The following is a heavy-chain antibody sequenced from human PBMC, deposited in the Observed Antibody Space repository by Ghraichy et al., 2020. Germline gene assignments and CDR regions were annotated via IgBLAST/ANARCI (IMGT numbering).Heavy chain of an antibody. Sequence: TLSLTCTFSGFSLSTSGMCVSWIRQPPGKALEWLARIDWDDDKYYSTSLKTRLTISKDTSKNQVVLTMTNMDPVDTATYYCARIRDYSGYDFRTDYWGQGTLVTVSS. D-gene: IGHD5-12*01. J-gene: IGHJ4*02. CDR3: ARIRDYSGYDFRTDY. V-gene: IGHV2-70*11. CDR1: GFSLSTSGMC. CDR2: IDWDDDK.